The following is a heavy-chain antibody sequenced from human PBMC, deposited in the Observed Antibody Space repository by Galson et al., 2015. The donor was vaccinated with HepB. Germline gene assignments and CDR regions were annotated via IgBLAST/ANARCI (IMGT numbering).Heavy chain of an antibody. D-gene: IGHD1-26*01. J-gene: IGHJ3*02. Sequence: SVKVSCKASGGTFSSYAISWVRQAPGQGLEWMGGIIPIFGTANYAQKFQGRVTITADKSTSTAYMELSSLRSEDTAVYYCARVPSSGSYLSAFDIWGQGTMVTVSS. V-gene: IGHV1-69*06. CDR1: GGTFSSYA. CDR2: IIPIFGTA. CDR3: ARVPSSGSYLSAFDI.